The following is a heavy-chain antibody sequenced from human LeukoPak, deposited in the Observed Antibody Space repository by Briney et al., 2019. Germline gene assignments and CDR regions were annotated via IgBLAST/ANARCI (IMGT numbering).Heavy chain of an antibody. CDR2: IKQDGSEK. D-gene: IGHD6-25*01. V-gene: IGHV3-7*01. Sequence: PGGSLRLSCAASGFTFSNAWMSWVRQAPGKGLEWVANIKQDGSEKHYLGSVKGRFTISRDNGKNSLYLQMNSLRVEDTALYYCEKHESGPEYWGQGTLVTVSS. J-gene: IGHJ4*02. CDR1: GFTFSNAW. CDR3: EKHESGPEY.